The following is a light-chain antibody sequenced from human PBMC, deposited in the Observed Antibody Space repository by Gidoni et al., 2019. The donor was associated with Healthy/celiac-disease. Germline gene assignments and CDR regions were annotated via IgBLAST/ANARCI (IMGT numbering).Light chain of an antibody. V-gene: IGKV3-20*01. Sequence: EIVLTQSPGTLSLSPGERATLSCRASQSVSSSYLAWYQQKPGQAPRLLIYGASSRATGTPDRFSGSGSGTDFTLTISRLEPEDFAVYYCQQYGSSLVFGPXTKVDIK. J-gene: IGKJ3*01. CDR1: QSVSSSY. CDR2: GAS. CDR3: QQYGSSLV.